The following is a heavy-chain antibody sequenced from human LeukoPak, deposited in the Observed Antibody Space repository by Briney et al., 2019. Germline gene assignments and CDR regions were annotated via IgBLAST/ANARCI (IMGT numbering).Heavy chain of an antibody. CDR1: IGSISSSKW. CDR2: IYLYGTT. CDR3: ARQKWEQQGRDYYYNGLDV. Sequence: SETLSLTCSVSIGSISSSKWWSWVRQSPVKGLEWIGEIYLYGTTNYNPSFTSRVTMSVDRSRNQFSLKLTSVTAADTAVYYCARQKWEQQGRDYYYNGLDVWGPGTTVIVSS. D-gene: IGHD1/OR15-1a*01. V-gene: IGHV4-4*02. J-gene: IGHJ6*02.